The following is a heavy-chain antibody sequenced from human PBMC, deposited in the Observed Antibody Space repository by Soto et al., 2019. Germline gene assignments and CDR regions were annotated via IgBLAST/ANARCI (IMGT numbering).Heavy chain of an antibody. CDR1: GFTFDDYA. V-gene: IGHV3-43D*04. D-gene: IGHD6-13*01. Sequence: PGGSLCLSCAASGFTFDDYAMHWVRQAPGKGLEWVSLISWDGGSTYYADSVKGRFTISRDNSKNSLYLQMNSLRAGDTALYYCVKDRTRVRDLIAAAGSWSWLGHSTPTQAYYYYGMDVWGQGTTVTVSS. CDR3: VKDRTRVRDLIAAAGSWSWLGHSTPTQAYYYYGMDV. J-gene: IGHJ6*02. CDR2: ISWDGGST.